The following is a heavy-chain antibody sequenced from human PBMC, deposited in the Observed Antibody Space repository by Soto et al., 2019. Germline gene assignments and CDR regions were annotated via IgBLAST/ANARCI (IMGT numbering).Heavy chain of an antibody. Sequence: ASVKVSCKASGYTFTGYYMHWVRQAPGQGLEWMGWINPNSGGTNYAQKFQGWVTMTRDTSISTAYMELSRLRSDDTAVYYCARERPVYYDSSGYYWFDYWGQGTLVTVSS. J-gene: IGHJ4*02. CDR1: GYTFTGYY. CDR3: ARERPVYYDSSGYYWFDY. D-gene: IGHD3-22*01. CDR2: INPNSGGT. V-gene: IGHV1-2*04.